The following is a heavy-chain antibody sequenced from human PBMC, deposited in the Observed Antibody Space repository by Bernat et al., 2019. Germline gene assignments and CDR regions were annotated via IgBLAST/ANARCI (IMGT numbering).Heavy chain of an antibody. J-gene: IGHJ4*02. V-gene: IGHV4-34*01. CDR3: ARRRRLAIWGYYFDY. D-gene: IGHD3-16*01. CDR1: GGSFSGYY. CDR2: INHSGST. Sequence: QVQLQQWGAGLLKPSETLSLTCAVYGGSFSGYYWSWICQPPGQGLEWIGEINHSGSTNYNPSLESRVTISVDTSKNQFSLKLSSVTAADTAVYYYARRRRLAIWGYYFDYWGQGTLVTVSS.